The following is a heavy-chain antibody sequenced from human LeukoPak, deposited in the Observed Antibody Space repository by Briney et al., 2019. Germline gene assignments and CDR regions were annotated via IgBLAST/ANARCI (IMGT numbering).Heavy chain of an antibody. CDR1: GFTFSSNY. Sequence: GSLRLSCAASGFTFSSNYMSWVRQAPGKGLEWIGEINHSGSTNYNPSLKSRVTISVDTSKNQFSLKLSSVTAADTAVYYCARAVVVVAAAPFDYWGQGTLVTVSS. J-gene: IGHJ4*02. CDR2: INHSGST. D-gene: IGHD2-15*01. CDR3: ARAVVVVAAAPFDY. V-gene: IGHV4-34*01.